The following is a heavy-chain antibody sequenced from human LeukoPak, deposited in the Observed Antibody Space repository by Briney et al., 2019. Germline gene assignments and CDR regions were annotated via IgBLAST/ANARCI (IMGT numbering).Heavy chain of an antibody. CDR1: GGTFSSYA. D-gene: IGHD3-22*01. CDR2: IIPIFGTA. V-gene: IGHV1-69*05. Sequence: SVKVSFKASGGTFSSYAISWVRQAPGQGLEWMGRIIPIFGTANYAQKFQGRVTITTDESTSTAYMELSSLRSEDTAVYYCARATLPRTYYDSSGYYSYPFDYWGQGTLVTVSS. CDR3: ARATLPRTYYDSSGYYSYPFDY. J-gene: IGHJ4*02.